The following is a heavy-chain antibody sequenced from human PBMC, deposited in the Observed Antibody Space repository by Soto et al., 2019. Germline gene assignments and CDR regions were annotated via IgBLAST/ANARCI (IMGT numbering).Heavy chain of an antibody. J-gene: IGHJ4*02. V-gene: IGHV5-10-1*01. CDR3: APGFMDYCGGDCYVDY. CDR2: IDPSDSYT. Sequence: GESLKISCKGSGYSFTSYWISWVRQMPGKGLEWMGRIDPSDSYTNYSPSFQGHVTISADKSISTAYLQWSSLKASDTAMYYCAPGFMDYCGGDCYVDYSGQGTLVTVS. D-gene: IGHD2-21*02. CDR1: GYSFTSYW.